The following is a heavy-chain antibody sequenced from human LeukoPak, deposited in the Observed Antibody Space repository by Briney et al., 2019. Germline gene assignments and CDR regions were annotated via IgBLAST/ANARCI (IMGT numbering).Heavy chain of an antibody. D-gene: IGHD3-10*01. CDR3: ARSYYGSGSNYGMDV. J-gene: IGHJ6*02. CDR1: GGTFSSYA. CDR2: IIPIFGIA. V-gene: IGHV1-69*04. Sequence: GASVTVSCKASGGTFSSYAISWVRQAPGQGLEWMGRIIPIFGIATYAQKFQDRVTITADKSTSTAYMELSSLRSEDTAVYYCARSYYGSGSNYGMDVWGQGTTVTVSS.